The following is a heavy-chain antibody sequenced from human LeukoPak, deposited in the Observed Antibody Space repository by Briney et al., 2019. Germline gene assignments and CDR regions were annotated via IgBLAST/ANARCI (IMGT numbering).Heavy chain of an antibody. D-gene: IGHD2-2*01. CDR1: GGSISSYY. Sequence: SETLSLTCTVSGGSISSYYWSWIRQPPGKGLEWIGYIYYSGSTNYNPSLKSRVTISVDTSKNQFSLKLSSVTAADTAVYYCARDSKLRHQLLPLYYYYGMDVWGQGTTVIVSS. V-gene: IGHV4-59*01. CDR2: IYYSGST. CDR3: ARDSKLRHQLLPLYYYYGMDV. J-gene: IGHJ6*02.